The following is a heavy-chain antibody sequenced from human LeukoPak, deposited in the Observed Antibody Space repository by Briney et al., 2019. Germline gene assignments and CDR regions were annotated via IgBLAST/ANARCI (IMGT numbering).Heavy chain of an antibody. CDR1: GGSISSSSYY. Sequence: SETLSLTCTVSGGSISSSSYYWGWIRQPPGKGLEWIGSIYYSGSTYYNPSLKSRVTISVDTSKNQFSLKLSSVTAADTAVYYCAVPLRNVPGRFGELRGLGYWGQGTLVTVSS. D-gene: IGHD3-10*01. V-gene: IGHV4-39*01. CDR2: IYYSGST. J-gene: IGHJ4*02. CDR3: AVPLRNVPGRFGELRGLGY.